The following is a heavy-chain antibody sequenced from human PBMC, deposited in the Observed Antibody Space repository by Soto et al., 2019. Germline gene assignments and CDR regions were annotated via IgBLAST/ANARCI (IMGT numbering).Heavy chain of an antibody. CDR1: GGSFSGYY. Sequence: PSETLSLTCAVYGGSFSGYYWSWIRQPPGKGLEWIGEINHSGSTNYNPSLKSRVTISVDRSKNQFSLKLSSVTAADTAVYYCARGSYYYDSSGYYYDGWAPTPRYLDYWGQGTLVTVSS. V-gene: IGHV4-34*01. CDR2: INHSGST. CDR3: ARGSYYYDSSGYYYDGWAPTPRYLDY. D-gene: IGHD3-22*01. J-gene: IGHJ4*02.